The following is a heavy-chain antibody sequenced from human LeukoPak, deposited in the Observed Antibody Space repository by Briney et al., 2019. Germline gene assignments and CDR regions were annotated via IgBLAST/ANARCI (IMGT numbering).Heavy chain of an antibody. CDR1: GGPISSYY. V-gene: IGHV4-59*01. J-gene: IGHJ5*02. CDR3: ARVIAAAGLGWFDP. D-gene: IGHD6-13*01. Sequence: SETLSLTCTVSGGPISSYYWSWIRQPPGKGLEWIGYIYYSGSTNYNPSLKSRVTISVDTSKNQFSLKLSSVTAADTAVYYCARVIAAAGLGWFDPWGQGTLVTVSS. CDR2: IYYSGST.